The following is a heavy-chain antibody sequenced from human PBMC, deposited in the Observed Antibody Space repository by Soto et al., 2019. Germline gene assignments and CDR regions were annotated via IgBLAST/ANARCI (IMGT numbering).Heavy chain of an antibody. Sequence: EVQLVESGGGLVQPGGSLRLSCAASGFTFSNYWMTWVRQAPGEGLEWVANINQNGGVKFYGESEKGRRTISRDNAKNSLYLQINSLRAEDTAVYYCARYESSGPAVWWGPGTLVTVSS. D-gene: IGHD3-22*01. J-gene: IGHJ4*02. V-gene: IGHV3-7*01. CDR3: ARYESSGPAVW. CDR1: GFTFSNYW. CDR2: INQNGGVK.